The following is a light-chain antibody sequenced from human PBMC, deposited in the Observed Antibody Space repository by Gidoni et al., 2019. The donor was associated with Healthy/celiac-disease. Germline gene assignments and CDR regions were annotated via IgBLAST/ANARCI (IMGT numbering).Light chain of an antibody. CDR3: QQYNNWPPYT. CDR1: QSVSSN. J-gene: IGKJ2*01. V-gene: IGKV3-15*01. Sequence: EIVMTQSPATLSVSPGERATLSCRASQSVSSNLAWYQQKPGQAPRLLIYGASTRATGIPAGFSGSGSGTAFTLTISSLQSEDFAVYYCQQYNNWPPYTFGQGTKLEIK. CDR2: GAS.